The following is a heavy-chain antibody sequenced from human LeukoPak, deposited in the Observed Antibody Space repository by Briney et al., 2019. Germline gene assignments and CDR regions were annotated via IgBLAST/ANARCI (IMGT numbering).Heavy chain of an antibody. J-gene: IGHJ3*02. CDR1: GFTFSSYS. V-gene: IGHV3-21*01. Sequence: GGSLRLSCAASGFTFSSYSMNWVRQAPGKGPEWVSSISSSSSYIYYADSVKGRFTISRDNAKNSLYLQMNSLRAEDTAVYYCARDRPRYCSGGSCYQSYAFDIWGQGTMVTVSS. CDR3: ARDRPRYCSGGSCYQSYAFDI. D-gene: IGHD2-15*01. CDR2: ISSSSSYI.